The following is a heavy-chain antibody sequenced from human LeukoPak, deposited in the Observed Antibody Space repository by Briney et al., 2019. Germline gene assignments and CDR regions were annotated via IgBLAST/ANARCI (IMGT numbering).Heavy chain of an antibody. CDR3: ARESQEVLGWLLYWGRGRYYFDY. J-gene: IGHJ4*02. V-gene: IGHV3-7*03. CDR1: GFTFRNYW. Sequence: GGSLRLSCAASGFTFRNYWMSWVRQAPGTGLEWVANIKQDGSDRNYVTSVRGRFTISRDNAESSLYLQMNSLRVEDTAVYYCARESQEVLGWLLYWGRGRYYFDYWGQGTLVTVSS. CDR2: IKQDGSDR. D-gene: IGHD3-3*01.